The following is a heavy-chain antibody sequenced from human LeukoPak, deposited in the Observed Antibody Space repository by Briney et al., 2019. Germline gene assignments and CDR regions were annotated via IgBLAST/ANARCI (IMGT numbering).Heavy chain of an antibody. J-gene: IGHJ4*02. CDR1: GFTFSSHW. CDR2: INRDGSTT. CDR3: ASRIPYDSSSY. V-gene: IGHV3-74*01. D-gene: IGHD3-22*01. Sequence: GGSLRLSCAASGFTFSSHWMYWVRQAPGKGLVWVSSINRDGSTTTYADSVQGRFTISRDNAKNTLYLQMNSLRAEDTAVYYCASRIPYDSSSYWGQGTLVTVSS.